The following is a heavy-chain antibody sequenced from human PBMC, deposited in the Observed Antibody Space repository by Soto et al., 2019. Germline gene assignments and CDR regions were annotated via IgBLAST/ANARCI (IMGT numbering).Heavy chain of an antibody. CDR2: INPNSGGT. V-gene: IGHV1-2*02. CDR3: ARDPGTGWNYVDY. D-gene: IGHD1-1*01. Sequence: GASVKVSCKASGYTFTGYYMHWVRQAPGQGLEWMGWINPNSGGTNYAQKFQGRVTMTRDTSISTAYMELSRLRSDDTAVYYCARDPGTGWNYVDYWGQGTLVTVYS. J-gene: IGHJ4*02. CDR1: GYTFTGYY.